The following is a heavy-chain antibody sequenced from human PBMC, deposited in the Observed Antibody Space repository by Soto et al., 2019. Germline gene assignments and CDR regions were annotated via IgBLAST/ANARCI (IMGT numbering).Heavy chain of an antibody. CDR3: ARGSDYSKVGY. CDR1: GASITTQY. D-gene: IGHD4-4*01. V-gene: IGHV4-59*11. J-gene: IGHJ4*02. CDR2: IYNSGNT. Sequence: QVQLQESGPGLVKPSETLSLTCTVSGASITTQYWSWVRQPPGQGLEWIGYIYNSGNTRYNPSLKSRVTISGDTSKSQVSLKLTSVTAADTAVYYCARGSDYSKVGYWGQGTLVTVSS.